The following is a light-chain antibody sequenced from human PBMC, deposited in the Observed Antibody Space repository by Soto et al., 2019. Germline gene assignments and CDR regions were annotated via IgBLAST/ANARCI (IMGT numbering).Light chain of an antibody. Sequence: AIQMAQSPSSFSASTGAGVTTTRWGSQGISSYFAWYQQKTGQATKLLIYAASTLQSGVPSRFSGSGSGTDFTLTISCLQSQHFAVYYCQQYNNWPHTWTFGQGTKVDIK. J-gene: IGKJ1*01. CDR2: AAS. CDR1: QGISSY. CDR3: QQYNNWPHTWT. V-gene: IGKV1-8*01.